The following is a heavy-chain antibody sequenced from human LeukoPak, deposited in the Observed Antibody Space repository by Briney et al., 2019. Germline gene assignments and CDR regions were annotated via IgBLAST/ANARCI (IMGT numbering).Heavy chain of an antibody. CDR1: GYTFTSYA. J-gene: IGHJ6*02. V-gene: IGHV7-4-1*02. Sequence: ASVKVSCKASGYTFTSYAMNWVRQAPGQGLEWMGWINTNTGNPTYAQGFTGRFVFSLDTSVSTAYLQISSLKAEDTAVCYCARVGSSGWYPLYYYYYGMDVWGQGTTVTVSS. D-gene: IGHD6-19*01. CDR2: INTNTGNP. CDR3: ARVGSSGWYPLYYYYYGMDV.